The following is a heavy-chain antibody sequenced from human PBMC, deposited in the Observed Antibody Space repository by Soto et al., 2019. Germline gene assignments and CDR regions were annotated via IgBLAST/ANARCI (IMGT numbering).Heavy chain of an antibody. CDR2: ISGSDGST. CDR1: GFTFTNYA. Sequence: EVQLLESGGSLVQPGGSLRLSCAASGFTFTNYAMSWVRQAPGKGLEWVSTISGSDGSTYYAVSVKGRFIISRDNSKNTLYLQMNGLRAEDTAVYYCAKRGRGAVAFDYWGQGTLVTVSS. D-gene: IGHD6-19*01. CDR3: AKRGRGAVAFDY. V-gene: IGHV3-23*01. J-gene: IGHJ4*02.